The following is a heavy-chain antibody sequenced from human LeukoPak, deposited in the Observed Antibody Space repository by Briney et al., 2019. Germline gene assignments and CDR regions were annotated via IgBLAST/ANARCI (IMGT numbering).Heavy chain of an antibody. CDR1: GFTFDDYG. V-gene: IGHV3-20*01. J-gene: IGHJ4*02. CDR3: VRARIAARNTNYYFDY. CDR2: INWNGGST. Sequence: PGGSLRLSCAASGFTFDDYGMSWVRQAPGKGLEWVSGINWNGGSTGYADSVKGRFTISRDNAKNSLYLQMNSLRAEDTALYHCVRARIAARNTNYYFDYWGQGTLVTVSS. D-gene: IGHD6-6*01.